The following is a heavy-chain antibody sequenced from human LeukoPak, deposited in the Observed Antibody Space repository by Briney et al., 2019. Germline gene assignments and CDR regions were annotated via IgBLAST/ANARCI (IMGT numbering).Heavy chain of an antibody. V-gene: IGHV4-59*01. CDR3: AREGRGAAAGTLS. Sequence: KPSETLSLTCTVSGGSISSYYWSWIRQPPGKGLEWIGYIYYSGSTNYNPSLKSRVTISVDTSRNQFSLKLSSVTAADTAVYYCAREGRGAAAGTLSWGQGTLVTVSS. CDR2: IYYSGST. CDR1: GGSISSYY. J-gene: IGHJ5*02. D-gene: IGHD6-13*01.